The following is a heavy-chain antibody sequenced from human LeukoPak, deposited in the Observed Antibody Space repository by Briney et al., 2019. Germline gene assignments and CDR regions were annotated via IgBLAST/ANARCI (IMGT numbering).Heavy chain of an antibody. CDR3: AISSRYYHYYYSMDV. V-gene: IGHV3-74*01. CDR1: GLTFSTYW. Sequence: GGSLRLSCAASGLTFSTYWMHWVRQAPGKGLVWVSRINSEGSSTTYADSVKGRFTISRDNAKNTLYLQMNSLRAEDTAVYYCAISSRYYHYYYSMDVWGQGTTVTVSS. D-gene: IGHD2/OR15-2a*01. J-gene: IGHJ6*02. CDR2: INSEGSST.